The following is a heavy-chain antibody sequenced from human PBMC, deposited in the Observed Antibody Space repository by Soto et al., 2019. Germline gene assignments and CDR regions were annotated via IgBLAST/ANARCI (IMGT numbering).Heavy chain of an antibody. V-gene: IGHV4-39*01. CDR3: ARLGGYVSVGYYYLWDS. CDR1: DGSMNSDSSY. Sequence: SETLSLTCRVSDGSMNSDSSYWGWIRQPPGKGLEWIGVINHSGSTYHNLSLKSRVTMSVDASRNQFSLKLTSMTAADTAVYYCARLGGYVSVGYYYLWDSWGQGTLVTVSS. J-gene: IGHJ4*02. D-gene: IGHD3-22*01. CDR2: INHSGST.